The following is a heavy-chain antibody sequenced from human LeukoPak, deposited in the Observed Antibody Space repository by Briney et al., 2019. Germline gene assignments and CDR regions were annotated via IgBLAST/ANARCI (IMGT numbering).Heavy chain of an antibody. CDR1: GFTFSSYA. CDR3: AKDHTDYGVYVFDY. D-gene: IGHD4-17*01. Sequence: GGSLRLSXAASGFTFSSYAMSWVRQAPGKGVEWVSAISGSGGSTYYADSVKGRFTISRDNSKNTLYLQMNSLRAEDTAVYYCAKDHTDYGVYVFDYWGQGTLVTVSS. CDR2: ISGSGGST. V-gene: IGHV3-23*01. J-gene: IGHJ4*02.